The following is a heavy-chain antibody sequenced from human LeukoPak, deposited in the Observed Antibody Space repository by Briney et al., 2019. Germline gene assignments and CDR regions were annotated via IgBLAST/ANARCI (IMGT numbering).Heavy chain of an antibody. J-gene: IGHJ4*02. Sequence: PGGSLRLSCAAYGFTFSSYAMSGVRQAPGQGPEWVSAISGSGGSTYYADSVKGRFTISRDNSKNTLYLQMNSLRAEDTALYFQAKDGIRYFDWLCFDYWGQGTLVTVSS. CDR1: GFTFSSYA. V-gene: IGHV3-23*01. CDR3: AKDGIRYFDWLCFDY. D-gene: IGHD3-9*01. CDR2: ISGSGGST.